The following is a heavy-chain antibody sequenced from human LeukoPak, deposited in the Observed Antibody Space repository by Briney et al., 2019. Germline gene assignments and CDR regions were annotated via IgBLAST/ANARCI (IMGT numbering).Heavy chain of an antibody. CDR1: VYSISSGYY. V-gene: IGHV4-38-2*02. D-gene: IGHD1-14*01. CDR2: IHHSGIT. J-gene: IGHJ4*02. CDR3: ARDLYDDNRCFDF. Sequence: SETLSLTCTVSVYSISSGYYWGWIRQPPGKGLEWVGSIHHSGITYYNPSLKSRVTISVDTSKNQFSLRVDSVTAADTAVYYCARDLYDDNRCFDFWGQGILVTVSS.